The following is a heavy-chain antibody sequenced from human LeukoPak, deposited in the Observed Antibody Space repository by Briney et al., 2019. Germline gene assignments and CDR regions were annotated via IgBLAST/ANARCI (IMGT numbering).Heavy chain of an antibody. Sequence: ASVKVSCKASGYTFTGYYMHWVRQAPGQGLEWMRWINPNSGGTNYAQKFQGRVTMTRDTSISTAYMELSRLRSDDTAVYYCARGGSSGWYRDNWFDPWGQGTLVTVSS. D-gene: IGHD6-19*01. CDR1: GYTFTGYY. CDR2: INPNSGGT. V-gene: IGHV1-2*02. J-gene: IGHJ5*02. CDR3: ARGGSSGWYRDNWFDP.